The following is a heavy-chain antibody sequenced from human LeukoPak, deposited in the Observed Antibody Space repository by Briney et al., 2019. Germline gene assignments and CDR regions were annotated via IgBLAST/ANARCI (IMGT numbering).Heavy chain of an antibody. CDR1: GFTFSSYS. Sequence: QPGGSLRLSCAASGFTFSSYSMNWVRQAPGKGLEWVAVIWYDGSNKYYADSVRGRFTISRDNFKNTLYLQMNSLRAEDTAVYYCARDLEIGSSSYYFDYWGQGTLVTVSS. CDR2: IWYDGSNK. D-gene: IGHD3-3*01. V-gene: IGHV3-33*08. CDR3: ARDLEIGSSSYYFDY. J-gene: IGHJ4*02.